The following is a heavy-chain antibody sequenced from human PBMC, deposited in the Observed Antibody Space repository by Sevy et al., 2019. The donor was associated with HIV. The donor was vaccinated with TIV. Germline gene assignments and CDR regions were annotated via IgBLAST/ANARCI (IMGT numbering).Heavy chain of an antibody. CDR2: ISYDGTNQ. CDR3: AQVGGSKWELFEFYAMHV. V-gene: IGHV3-30*18. D-gene: IGHD1-26*01. J-gene: IGHJ6*02. Sequence: GESLKISCAASGISFNNYGMHWVRRAPGKGLEWLAVISYDGTNQYYADSVKGRFNISRDDSKNTLYLQMNSLRVEDTAVYYCAQVGGSKWELFEFYAMHVWGQGTTVTVSS. CDR1: GISFNNYG.